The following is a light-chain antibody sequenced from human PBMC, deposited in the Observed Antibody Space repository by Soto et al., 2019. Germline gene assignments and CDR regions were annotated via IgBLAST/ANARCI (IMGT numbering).Light chain of an antibody. CDR2: EAS. CDR1: QNIDRW. V-gene: IGKV1-5*01. J-gene: IGKJ1*01. Sequence: DIQMTQSPSTLSTSVGDRATITCRATQNIDRWLAWYQQKPGKAPKLLIYEASSLEGGVPSRFSGSGSGTVFPLTVSGVQADDFATYWCQQYKSGSTFGQGTKLDFK. CDR3: QQYKSGST.